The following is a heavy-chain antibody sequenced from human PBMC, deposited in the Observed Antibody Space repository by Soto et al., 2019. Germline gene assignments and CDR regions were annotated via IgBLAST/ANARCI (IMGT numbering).Heavy chain of an antibody. CDR1: GFTFGDYG. Sequence: EVQLVESGGGLVQPGRSLRLSCVASGFTFGDYGMHWVRQAPGRGPEWVSGISWNSGNIGYAETVKGRFTISRDNAKNSLYLQMNSLRAEDTALYYCVKDGLTSVFGLVHDGSDIWGHGPMLTVSS. CDR2: ISWNSGNI. J-gene: IGHJ3*02. CDR3: VKDGLTSVFGLVHDGSDI. D-gene: IGHD3-3*01. V-gene: IGHV3-9*01.